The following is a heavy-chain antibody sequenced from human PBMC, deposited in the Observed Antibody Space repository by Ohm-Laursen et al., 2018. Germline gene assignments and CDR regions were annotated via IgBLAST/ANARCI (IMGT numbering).Heavy chain of an antibody. V-gene: IGHV3-23*01. Sequence: SLRLSCAASGFSFNNYAMNWVRQAPGKGPEWVSVVTGSGRTTYYRDSVKGRFTISRDNSKNTLYLQMNSLRVEDTAVYYCAKGLSGGTSHGNWFDPWGQGTLVTVSS. CDR2: VTGSGRTT. J-gene: IGHJ5*02. CDR3: AKGLSGGTSHGNWFDP. CDR1: GFSFNNYA. D-gene: IGHD2-2*01.